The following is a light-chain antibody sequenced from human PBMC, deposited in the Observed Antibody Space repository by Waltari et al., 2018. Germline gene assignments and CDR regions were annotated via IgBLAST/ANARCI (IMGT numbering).Light chain of an antibody. CDR3: QTGGHGTWV. Sequence: QLVLTRSPSASASLGASVKLTCTLSSGHSSNIVAWHQQQPEKGPRFWMKVNSDGSHSKGDEIPDRFAGSSSGAERYLTIATVQSEDEAVYYCQTGGHGTWVFGGGTKLTVL. V-gene: IGLV4-69*02. CDR2: VNSDGSH. J-gene: IGLJ3*02. CDR1: SGHSSNI.